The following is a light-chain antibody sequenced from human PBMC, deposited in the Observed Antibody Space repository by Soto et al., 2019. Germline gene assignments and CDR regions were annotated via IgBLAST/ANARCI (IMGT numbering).Light chain of an antibody. J-gene: IGKJ5*01. V-gene: IGKV3D-15*01. CDR3: QQYHNWLPIT. CDR1: VSVRTD. Sequence: TQSVDAVSLSQGQRATLSCRPRVSVRTDLARYQQKPGQTPRLLIYGASTRAAGVPVRFSGSGSGTEFTLTIDTLQSEDFAVHYCQQYHNWLPITFGQRTLPEI. CDR2: GAS.